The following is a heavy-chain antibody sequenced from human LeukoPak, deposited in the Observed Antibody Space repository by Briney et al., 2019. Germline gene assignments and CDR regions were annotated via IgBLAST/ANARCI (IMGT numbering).Heavy chain of an antibody. CDR3: ARSLPHLNADYGDYVPGDY. CDR2: IYSGGST. D-gene: IGHD4-17*01. CDR1: GFTVSSNY. Sequence: GGSLRLSCAASGFTVSSNYMSWVRQAPGKGLEWVSVIYSGGSTYYADSVKGRFTISRHNSKNTLYLQMNSLRAEDTAVYYCARSLPHLNADYGDYVPGDYWGQGTLVTVSS. J-gene: IGHJ4*02. V-gene: IGHV3-53*04.